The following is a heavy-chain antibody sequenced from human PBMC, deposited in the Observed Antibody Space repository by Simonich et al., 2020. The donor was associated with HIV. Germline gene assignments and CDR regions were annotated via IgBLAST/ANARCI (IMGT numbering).Heavy chain of an antibody. D-gene: IGHD5-18*01. CDR1: GFIFSNYW. CDR2: IKQDGSEK. CDR3: ARGGYGFVYVDY. V-gene: IGHV3-7*01. J-gene: IGHJ4*02. Sequence: EVQLVESVGGLVQPGGFLRLSCEASGFIFSNYWMNWVRQAPGRRLEWVAHIKQDGSEKYYVDSVKGRFTISRDNTKNSLYLQMNSLRADDTAVYYCARGGYGFVYVDYWGQGTLVTVSS.